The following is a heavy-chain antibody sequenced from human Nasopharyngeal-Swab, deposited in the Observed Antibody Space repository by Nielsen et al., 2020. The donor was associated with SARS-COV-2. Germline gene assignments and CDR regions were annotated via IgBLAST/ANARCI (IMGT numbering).Heavy chain of an antibody. V-gene: IGHV3-48*03. J-gene: IGHJ5*02. D-gene: IGHD5-12*01. Sequence: LSLTCAASGFTFSSYEMNWVRQAPGKGLEWVSYISSSGSTIYYADSVKGRFTISRGNAKNPLYLQMNSLRAEDTAVYYCARVSGYSGYDFYNWFDPWGQGTLVTVSS. CDR1: GFTFSSYE. CDR3: ARVSGYSGYDFYNWFDP. CDR2: ISSSGSTI.